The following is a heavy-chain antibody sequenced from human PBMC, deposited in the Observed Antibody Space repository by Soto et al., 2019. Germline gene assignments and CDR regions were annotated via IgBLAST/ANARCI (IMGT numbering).Heavy chain of an antibody. CDR2: IIPIFGTA. CDR3: ASAYCSGGSCPRGSWWFDP. V-gene: IGHV1-69*06. CDR1: GGTFSSYA. D-gene: IGHD2-15*01. J-gene: IGHJ5*02. Sequence: GASVKVSCKASGGTFSSYAISWVRQAPGQGLEWMGGIIPIFGTANYAQKFQGRVTITADKSTSTAYMELSSLRSEDTAVYYCASAYCSGGSCPRGSWWFDPWGQGTLVTVSS.